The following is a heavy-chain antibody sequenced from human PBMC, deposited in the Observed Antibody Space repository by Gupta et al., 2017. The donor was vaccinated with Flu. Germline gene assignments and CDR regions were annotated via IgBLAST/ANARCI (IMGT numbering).Heavy chain of an antibody. D-gene: IGHD3-16*01. V-gene: IGHV3-13*01. J-gene: IGHJ4*02. CDR1: GFTFSSYD. Sequence: EVQLVESGGGLVQPGGSLRLSCAASGFTFSSYDMHWVRQATGEGLEWVSAIGTAGDTYYPGSLRGRFTISRENAKNSLYLQMHSLRAGDTAVYYCARDQTFGGLSFFSAEMSRYCFDYWGQGTLVTVSS. CDR3: ARDQTFGGLSFFSAEMSRYCFDY. CDR2: IGTAGDT.